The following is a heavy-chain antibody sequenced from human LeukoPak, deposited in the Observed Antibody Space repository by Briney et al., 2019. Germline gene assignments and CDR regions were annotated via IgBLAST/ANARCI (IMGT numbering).Heavy chain of an antibody. CDR3: ARETTASWIAAALHWYFDL. J-gene: IGHJ2*01. D-gene: IGHD6-13*01. CDR1: GVSISSYY. CDR2: IYYSGST. Sequence: SETLSLTCTLSGVSISSYYWSWIRQPPRKGLEWIGYIYYSGSTHYNPSLKSRLTISVDTSKNQFSLTLSSVTAADTAVYYCARETTASWIAAALHWYFDLWGRGTLVTVSS. V-gene: IGHV4-59*01.